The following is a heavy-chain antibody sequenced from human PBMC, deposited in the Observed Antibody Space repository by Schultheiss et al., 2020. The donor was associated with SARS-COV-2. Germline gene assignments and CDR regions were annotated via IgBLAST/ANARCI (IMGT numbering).Heavy chain of an antibody. CDR3: AREGKSGPDP. J-gene: IGHJ5*02. CDR2: IYYSGST. V-gene: IGHV4-38-2*02. D-gene: IGHD3-10*01. CDR1: GYSISSGYY. Sequence: SQTLSLTCTVSGYSISSGYYWGWIRQPPGKGLEWIGSIYYSGSTYYNPSLKSRVTISVDTSKNQFSLKLSSVTAADTAVYYCAREGKSGPDPWGQGTLVTVSS.